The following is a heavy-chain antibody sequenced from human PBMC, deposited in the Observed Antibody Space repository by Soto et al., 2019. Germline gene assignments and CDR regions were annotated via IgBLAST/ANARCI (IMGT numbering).Heavy chain of an antibody. V-gene: IGHV4-30-2*01. CDR3: ARVPGP. J-gene: IGHJ5*02. CDR1: GGSITGGGYS. Sequence: QLQLQESGSGLVKPSQTLSLTAAVSGGSITGGGYSWGWIRQPPGKGLEWIGYIYHSGSTYYNPSLKSRVTISVDRSKNQFSLKLSSVTAADTAVYYCARVPGPWGQGTLVTVSS. CDR2: IYHSGST. D-gene: IGHD7-27*01.